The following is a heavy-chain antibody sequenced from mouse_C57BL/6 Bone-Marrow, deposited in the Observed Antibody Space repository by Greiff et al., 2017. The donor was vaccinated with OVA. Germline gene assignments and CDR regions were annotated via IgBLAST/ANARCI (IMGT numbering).Heavy chain of an antibody. CDR1: GFTFSDYY. CDR2: ISNGGGST. J-gene: IGHJ1*03. V-gene: IGHV5-12*01. CDR3: ARQDGYYRAYFDV. Sequence: EVQLVESGGGLVQPGGSLKLSCAASGFTFSDYYMYWVRQTPEKRLEWVAYISNGGGSTYYQDTVKGRFPISRDNDKNTLYLQMSRLKSEDTAMYYCARQDGYYRAYFDVWGTGTTVTVSS. D-gene: IGHD2-3*01.